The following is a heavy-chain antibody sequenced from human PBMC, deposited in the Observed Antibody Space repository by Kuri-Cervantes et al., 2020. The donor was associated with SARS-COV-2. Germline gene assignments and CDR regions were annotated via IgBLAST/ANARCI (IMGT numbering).Heavy chain of an antibody. V-gene: IGHV3-74*01. CDR2: INSDGSST. CDR3: ARAGITGTTFYFDY. J-gene: IGHJ4*02. CDR1: GFTFSSYA. Sequence: GESLKISCAASGFTFSSYAMSWVRQAPGKGLEWVSRINSDGSSTSYADSVKGRFTISRDNAKNTLYLQMNSLRAEDTAVYYCARAGITGTTFYFDYWGQGTLVTVSS. D-gene: IGHD1-7*01.